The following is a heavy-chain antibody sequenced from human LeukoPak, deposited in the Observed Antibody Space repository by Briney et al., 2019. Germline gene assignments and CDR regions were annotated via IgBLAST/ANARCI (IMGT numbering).Heavy chain of an antibody. J-gene: IGHJ2*01. CDR3: ARLSPVGTGGQWYFDV. CDR1: GGSIGAYY. V-gene: IGHV4-59*08. Sequence: PSATLSLTCSVSGGSIGAYYRSWIRQPPGKGLEWIGYVYNSGITDYSPSLKSRGTISVDTSKIQFSLKLSSVTAADTAVYYCARLSPVGTGGQWYFDVWGRGALVTVSS. D-gene: IGHD2-8*02. CDR2: VYNSGIT.